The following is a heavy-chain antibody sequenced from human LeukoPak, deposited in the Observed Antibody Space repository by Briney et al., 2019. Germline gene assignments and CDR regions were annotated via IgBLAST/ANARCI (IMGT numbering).Heavy chain of an antibody. CDR2: MNPNSGNT. J-gene: IGHJ4*02. CDR1: GYTFTSYD. Sequence: ASVKVSCKASGYTFTSYDINWVRQATGQGLECMGWMNPNSGNTGCAQKFQGRVTMTRNTSISTAYMELSRLRSDDTAVYYCAINYGDYFTSYFDYWGQGTVVTVSS. CDR3: AINYGDYFTSYFDY. D-gene: IGHD4-17*01. V-gene: IGHV1-8*01.